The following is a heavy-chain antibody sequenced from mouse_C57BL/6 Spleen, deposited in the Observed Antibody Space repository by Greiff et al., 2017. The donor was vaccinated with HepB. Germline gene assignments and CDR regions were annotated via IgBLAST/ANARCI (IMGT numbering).Heavy chain of an antibody. CDR2: IDPSDSYT. D-gene: IGHD4-1*01. Sequence: QVQLQQPGAELVKPGASVKLSCKASGYTFTSYWMQWVKQRPGQGLEWIGEIDPSDSYTNYNQKFKGKATLTVETSSSTAYMQRSSLTSEDTAVYYCARRGTDYWGQGTTLTVSS. J-gene: IGHJ2*01. V-gene: IGHV1-50*01. CDR1: GYTFTSYW. CDR3: ARRGTDY.